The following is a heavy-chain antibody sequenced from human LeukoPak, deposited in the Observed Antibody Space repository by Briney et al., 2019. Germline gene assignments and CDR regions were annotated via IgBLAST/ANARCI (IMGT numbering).Heavy chain of an antibody. D-gene: IGHD2-8*02. Sequence: GGSLRLSCAASGFTFRAYDMQWVRQPIGAGLQWVSAIGTAGNTFYADSVKGRFTISRDDVKNSLYLQMNALRVVDTALYYCARVRVGSGGLDLWGQGTLVTVSS. V-gene: IGHV3-13*01. CDR3: ARVRVGSGGLDL. J-gene: IGHJ3*01. CDR2: IGTAGNT. CDR1: GFTFRAYD.